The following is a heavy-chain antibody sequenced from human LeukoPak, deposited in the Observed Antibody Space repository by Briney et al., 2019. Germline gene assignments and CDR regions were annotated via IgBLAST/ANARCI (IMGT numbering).Heavy chain of an antibody. V-gene: IGHV3-23*01. CDR2: ISGSGGST. J-gene: IGHJ4*02. Sequence: PGGSLRLSCVGSGFTFSSYAVSWVRQAPGKGREWLSSISGSGGSTYYADSVKGRFTMSRDNSKNMLSLQMNSLRAEDTAIYYCAKTDSSNYYYTYFNNWGQGTLVTVSS. CDR3: AKTDSSNYYYTYFNN. CDR1: GFTFSSYA. D-gene: IGHD3-22*01.